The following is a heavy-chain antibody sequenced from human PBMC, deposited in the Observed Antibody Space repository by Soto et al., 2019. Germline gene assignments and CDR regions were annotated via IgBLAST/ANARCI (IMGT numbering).Heavy chain of an antibody. CDR1: GASISAYA. CDR2: LYSSGHT. D-gene: IGHD6-19*01. V-gene: IGHV4-4*07. Sequence: QVQLQESGPGLVKPSETLSLTCTVSGASISAYAWSWIRQPAGKGLEWIGRLYSSGHTNYNPSFKSRLTMSADTSKNQFSLKLSSVTAADTAVYYCARGPYSSGWYVVDYWGQGTLVTFSS. CDR3: ARGPYSSGWYVVDY. J-gene: IGHJ4*02.